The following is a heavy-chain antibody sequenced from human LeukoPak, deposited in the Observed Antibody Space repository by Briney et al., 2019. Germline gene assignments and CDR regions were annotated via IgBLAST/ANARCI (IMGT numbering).Heavy chain of an antibody. D-gene: IGHD3-22*01. CDR2: INPNSGGT. J-gene: IGHJ4*02. CDR1: GYTFTGYY. Sequence: ASVKVSCKASGYTFTGYYMHWVRQAPGQGLEWMGWINPNSGGTNYAQKFQGRVTMTRDTSISTAYMELSRLRSDDTAVYYCARDTYYDSSGYYYFDYWGQGTLVTVFS. CDR3: ARDTYYDSSGYYYFDY. V-gene: IGHV1-2*02.